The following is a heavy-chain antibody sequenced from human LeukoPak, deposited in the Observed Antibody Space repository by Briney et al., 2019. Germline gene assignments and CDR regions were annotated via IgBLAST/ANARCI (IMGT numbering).Heavy chain of an antibody. Sequence: GGSLRLSCTASGFPFIEYSMNWVRQAPGKGLEWISYIGIDSGNTKYTDSVRGRFTISADKAKNSLYLQMNSLRVEDTAVYYCARDHNYAFDNWGQGTLVSVAS. J-gene: IGHJ4*02. D-gene: IGHD1-1*01. V-gene: IGHV3-48*01. CDR3: ARDHNYAFDN. CDR1: GFPFIEYS. CDR2: IGIDSGNT.